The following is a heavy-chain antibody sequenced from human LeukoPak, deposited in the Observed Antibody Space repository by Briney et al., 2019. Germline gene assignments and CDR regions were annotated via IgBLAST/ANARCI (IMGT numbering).Heavy chain of an antibody. CDR3: ARRATTVTTGYYYYYMGV. CDR2: VYYGGTT. CDR1: GGSINSRSYY. J-gene: IGHJ6*03. D-gene: IGHD4-17*01. Sequence: SETLSLTCTVSGGSINSRSYYWGWIRQPPGKGLEWIGSVYYGGTTYYNPSLKSRVTISEDTSKNQFSLKLSSVTAADTAVYYCARRATTVTTGYYYYYMGVWGKGTTVTVSS. V-gene: IGHV4-39*01.